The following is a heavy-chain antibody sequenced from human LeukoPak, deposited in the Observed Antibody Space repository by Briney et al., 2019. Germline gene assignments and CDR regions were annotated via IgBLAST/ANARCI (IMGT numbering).Heavy chain of an antibody. Sequence: SETLSLTCTVSGGSISGYYWSWVRQPPGKGLEWIGEINHSGSTNYNPSLKSRVTISVDTSKNQFSLKLSSVTAADTAVYYCARLAPWLQRNWFDPWGQGTLVTVSS. CDR2: INHSGST. CDR3: ARLAPWLQRNWFDP. D-gene: IGHD5-18*01. V-gene: IGHV4-34*01. CDR1: GGSISGYY. J-gene: IGHJ5*02.